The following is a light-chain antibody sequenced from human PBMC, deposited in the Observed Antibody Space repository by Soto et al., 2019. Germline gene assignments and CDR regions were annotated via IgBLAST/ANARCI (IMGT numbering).Light chain of an antibody. J-gene: IGKJ4*01. CDR1: QSLLRRDGKTD. Sequence: VVTQTPLSLSATPGQPGSISCKTSQSLLRRDGKTDLFWYVQRPGQPPQLLMYEVSNRFSGVPDRFSGSGSGTHFTLKISRVEAEDVGVYYCMQAIQFRTFGGGTRVEIE. CDR3: MQAIQFRT. V-gene: IGKV2D-29*01. CDR2: EVS.